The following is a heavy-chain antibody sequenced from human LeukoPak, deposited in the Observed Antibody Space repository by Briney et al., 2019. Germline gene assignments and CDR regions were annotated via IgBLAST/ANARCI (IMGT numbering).Heavy chain of an antibody. CDR3: ARRIGGSSRSDY. J-gene: IGHJ4*02. CDR1: GGSIISSSYY. V-gene: IGHV4-39*01. D-gene: IGHD6-13*01. CDR2: THSSGTT. Sequence: PSETLSLTCTVSGGSIISSSYYWVWIRRPPGKGLEWIGNTHSSGTTHYDPSLRSRVTISLDMSKNQFSLTLTSVTATDTAVYYCARRIGGSSRSDYWGQGTLVSVSS.